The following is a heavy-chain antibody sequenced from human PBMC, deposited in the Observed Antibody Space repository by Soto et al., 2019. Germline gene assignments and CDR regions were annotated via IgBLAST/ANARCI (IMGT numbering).Heavy chain of an antibody. J-gene: IGHJ5*02. D-gene: IGHD3-9*01. CDR2: IIPIFGTA. Sequence: SVKVSCKASGCTFSSYAISCVRQAPGQVLEWMGGIIPIFGTANYAQKFQGRVTITADESTSTAYMELSSLRSEDTAVYYCARGFDWSGFDPWGQGTLVTVSS. CDR3: ARGFDWSGFDP. CDR1: GCTFSSYA. V-gene: IGHV1-69*13.